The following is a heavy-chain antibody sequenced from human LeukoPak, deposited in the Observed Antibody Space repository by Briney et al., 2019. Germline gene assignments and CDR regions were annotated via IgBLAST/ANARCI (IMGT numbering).Heavy chain of an antibody. CDR2: ISYDGSNK. Sequence: GGSLRLSCAASGFTFSSYAMHWVRQAPGKGLEWVAVISYDGSNKYYADSVKGRFTISRDNSKNTLYLQMNSLRAEDTAVYYCAKDLPGTGIYDYWGQGTLVTVSS. V-gene: IGHV3-30-3*01. CDR3: AKDLPGTGIYDY. J-gene: IGHJ4*02. D-gene: IGHD3-10*01. CDR1: GFTFSSYA.